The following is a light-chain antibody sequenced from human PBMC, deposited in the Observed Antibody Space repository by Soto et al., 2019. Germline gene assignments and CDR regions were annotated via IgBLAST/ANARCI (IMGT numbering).Light chain of an antibody. CDR2: DAS. Sequence: ELVLTQSPATLSLSPGDRATLSCRSSQSVSWYLVLAWYQQKPGQAPRLLIHDASSRATGIPARFSGSGSGTDFTLTITSLEPEDFAVSYCQQRTEWPPSLTFGQGTRLEIK. CDR3: QQRTEWPPSLT. J-gene: IGKJ5*01. V-gene: IGKV3-11*01. CDR1: QSVSWY.